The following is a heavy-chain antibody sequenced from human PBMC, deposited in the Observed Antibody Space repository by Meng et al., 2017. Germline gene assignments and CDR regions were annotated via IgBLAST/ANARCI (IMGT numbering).Heavy chain of an antibody. D-gene: IGHD6-25*01. Sequence: GQGPVNPSQTHPLAGAISGESVSTKIAAWNWNRQSPSRGFGWLGRTYYRSNWYNDYAVSVKSRITITPDTSKNQFSLKLNSVTPEDTAVYYCAKGAYSGLDYWGQGTL. V-gene: IGHV6-1*01. CDR2: TYYRSNWYN. J-gene: IGHJ4*02. CDR1: GESVSTKIAA. CDR3: AKGAYSGLDY.